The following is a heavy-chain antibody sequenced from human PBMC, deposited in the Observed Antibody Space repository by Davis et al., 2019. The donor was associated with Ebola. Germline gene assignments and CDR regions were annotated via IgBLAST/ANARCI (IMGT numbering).Heavy chain of an antibody. J-gene: IGHJ4*02. CDR3: ARDAAFVFDY. D-gene: IGHD3-10*01. V-gene: IGHV3-11*04. Sequence: GESLKISCAASGFTSSNHYMSWIRQAPGEGLEWVSYISDSGDSEFYADSVKGRFTISRDNAKNSLYLQMNSLRDEDTAVYYCARDAAFVFDYWGQGILVTVSS. CDR2: ISDSGDSE. CDR1: GFTSSNHY.